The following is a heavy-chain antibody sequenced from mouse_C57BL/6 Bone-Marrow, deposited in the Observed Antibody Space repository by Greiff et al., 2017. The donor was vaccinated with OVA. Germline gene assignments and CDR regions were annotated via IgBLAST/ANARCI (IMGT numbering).Heavy chain of an antibody. CDR1: GYTFTSYW. CDR2: IDPSDSYT. D-gene: IGHD2-3*01. CDR3: ATRLLYYAMDY. Sequence: QVQLKESGAELVKPGASVKLSCKASGYTFTSYWMQWVKQRPGQGLEWIGEIDPSDSYTNYNQKFKGKATLTVDTSSSTAYMQLSSLTSEDSAVYYCATRLLYYAMDYWGQGTSVTVSS. J-gene: IGHJ4*01. V-gene: IGHV1-50*01.